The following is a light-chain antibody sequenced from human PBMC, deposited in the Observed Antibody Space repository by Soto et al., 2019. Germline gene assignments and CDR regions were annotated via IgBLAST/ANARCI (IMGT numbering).Light chain of an antibody. CDR2: DAS. V-gene: IGKV1-5*01. CDR3: QQYNAFSSSVT. CDR1: QSISSW. J-gene: IGKJ3*01. Sequence: DIPVTQSPSTLSASVGDRVTFTCRASQSISSWLAWYQQKPGKAPKLLLYDASTLQSGVPSRFSGSGSGTDFTLTISRLHPDDFATYYCQQYNAFSSSVTFGPGTKVEIK.